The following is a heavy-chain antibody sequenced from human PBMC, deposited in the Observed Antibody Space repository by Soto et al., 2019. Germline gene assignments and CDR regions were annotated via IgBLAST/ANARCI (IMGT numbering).Heavy chain of an antibody. Sequence: ASVTGSCKRSGYTLTGDYVGCVSQDPGQGLEWMGIINPSGGSTSYAQKFQGRVTMTRDTSTSTVYMELSSLRSEDTAVYYCARDQYLFGGGYYYGMDVWGQGTTVTVSS. CDR1: GYTLTGDY. CDR3: ARDQYLFGGGYYYGMDV. CDR2: INPSGGST. D-gene: IGHD3-10*02. V-gene: IGHV1-46*01. J-gene: IGHJ6*02.